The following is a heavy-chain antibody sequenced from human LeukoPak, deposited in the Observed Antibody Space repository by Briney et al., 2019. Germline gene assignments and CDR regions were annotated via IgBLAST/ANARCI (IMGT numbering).Heavy chain of an antibody. J-gene: IGHJ4*02. V-gene: IGHV3-33*01. D-gene: IGHD3-9*01. CDR2: IWYDGSNK. CDR3: ATAPNYDILTVDY. CDR1: GFTFSSYG. Sequence: GRSLRLSCAASGFTFSSYGMDWVRQAPGKGLEWVAAIWYDGSNKYYADSVKGRFTISRDNSKNTLYLQMNSLRAEDTAVYYCATAPNYDILTVDYWGQGTLVTVSS.